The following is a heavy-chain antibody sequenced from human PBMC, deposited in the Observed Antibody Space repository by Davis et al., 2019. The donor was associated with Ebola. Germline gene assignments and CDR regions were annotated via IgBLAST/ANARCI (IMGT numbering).Heavy chain of an antibody. CDR1: GFTFSSYS. CDR2: ISSSSSYI. CDR3: ARTYQPLLYLTYYYYYGMDV. V-gene: IGHV3-21*01. J-gene: IGHJ6*02. Sequence: GGSLRLSCAASGFTFSSYSMNWVRQAPGKGLEWVSSISSSSSYIYYADSVKGRFTISRDNAKNSLYLQMNSLRAEDTAVYYCARTYQPLLYLTYYYYYGMDVWGQGTTVTVSS. D-gene: IGHD2-2*02.